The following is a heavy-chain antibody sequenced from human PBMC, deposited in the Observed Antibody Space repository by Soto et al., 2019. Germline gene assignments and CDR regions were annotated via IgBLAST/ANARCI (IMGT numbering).Heavy chain of an antibody. Sequence: LRLSCAVSGFTFSTYAVHWVRQAPGKGLEWVAVISFDGSNKYYADSVKGRFAISRDNSKNTLYLQMTSLRAEDTAVYYCARDADSGNYYFLLDYWGQGTLVTVSS. D-gene: IGHD1-26*01. CDR2: ISFDGSNK. V-gene: IGHV3-30*09. CDR3: ARDADSGNYYFLLDY. CDR1: GFTFSTYA. J-gene: IGHJ4*02.